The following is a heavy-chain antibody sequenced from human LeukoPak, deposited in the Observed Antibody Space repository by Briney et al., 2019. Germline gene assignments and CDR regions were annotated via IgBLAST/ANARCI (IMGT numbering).Heavy chain of an antibody. CDR2: IRCDGSNK. Sequence: GGSLRLSCAASGFTFSSYGMHWVRQAPGKGLEWVAFIRCDGSNKYYADSVKGRFTISRDNSKNTLYLQMNSLRAEDTAVYYCAKDLSTFQLYYYDSSGHDYWGQGTLVTVSS. V-gene: IGHV3-30*02. CDR3: AKDLSTFQLYYYDSSGHDY. D-gene: IGHD3-22*01. CDR1: GFTFSSYG. J-gene: IGHJ4*02.